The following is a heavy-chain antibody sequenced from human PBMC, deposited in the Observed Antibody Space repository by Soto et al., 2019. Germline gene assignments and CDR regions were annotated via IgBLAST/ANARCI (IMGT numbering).Heavy chain of an antibody. J-gene: IGHJ4*02. CDR3: ARGLREMATIYY. D-gene: IGHD5-12*01. Sequence: QVQLVESGGGVVQPGRSLRLSCAASGFTFSSYAMHWVRQAPGKGLEWVAVISYDGSNKYYADSVKGRFTISRDNSKNTLYLQMNRLRAEDTAVYYCARGLREMATIYYWGQGTLVTVSS. CDR2: ISYDGSNK. CDR1: GFTFSSYA. V-gene: IGHV3-30-3*01.